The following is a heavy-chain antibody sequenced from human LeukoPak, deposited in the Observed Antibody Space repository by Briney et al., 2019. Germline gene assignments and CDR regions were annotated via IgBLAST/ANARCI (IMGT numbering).Heavy chain of an antibody. D-gene: IGHD3-10*01. CDR3: ARYRITMVRGVIMGPWFDP. CDR1: GYTFTSYD. CDR2: MNPNSGNT. Sequence: SSVKVSCKASGYTFTSYDINWVRQATGQGLEWMGWMNPNSGNTGYAQKFQGRVTMTRNTSISTAYMELSRLRSDDTAVYYCARYRITMVRGVIMGPWFDPWGQGTLVTVSS. V-gene: IGHV1-8*01. J-gene: IGHJ5*02.